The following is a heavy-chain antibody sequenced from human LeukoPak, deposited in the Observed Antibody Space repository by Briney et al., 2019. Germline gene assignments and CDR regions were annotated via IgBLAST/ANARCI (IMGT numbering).Heavy chain of an antibody. V-gene: IGHV3-23*01. CDR3: VKDPIMITFGGVIVSRWFDP. CDR2: ISGSGGST. CDR1: GFTFSSYA. D-gene: IGHD3-16*02. Sequence: GGSLRLSCAASGFTFSSYAMSWVRQAPGKGLEWVSAISGSGGSTYYADSVKGRFTISRDNSKNTLYLQMNSLRAEDTAVYYCVKDPIMITFGGVIVSRWFDPWGQGTLVTVSS. J-gene: IGHJ5*02.